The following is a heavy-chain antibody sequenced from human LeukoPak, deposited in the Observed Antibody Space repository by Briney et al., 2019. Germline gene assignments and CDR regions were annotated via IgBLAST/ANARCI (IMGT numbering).Heavy chain of an antibody. CDR2: ISNSSSNN. D-gene: IGHD4-17*01. CDR1: GFTFSSYA. Sequence: AGSLRLSCAASGFTFSSYAMNWVRQAPGKELEWISYISNSSSNNSYADSVKGRLTTYTDTAKNSLYLQMNSLRAEDTAVYYCATGYGASGYWGHGALGSVSS. J-gene: IGHJ4*03. V-gene: IGHV3-48*01. CDR3: ATGYGASGY.